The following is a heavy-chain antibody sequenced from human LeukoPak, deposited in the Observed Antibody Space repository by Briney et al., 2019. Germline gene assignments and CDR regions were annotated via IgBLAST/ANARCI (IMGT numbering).Heavy chain of an antibody. CDR3: AKALRAYYFDY. Sequence: GGSLRRSCAASGFTYISYAMSWVRQAPGKGLEWVSGISGSGGSTYYADSVKGRLTISRDNSKNTLYLQMNSLRAEDTAVYYCAKALRAYYFDYWGQGTLVTVSS. CDR1: GFTYISYA. J-gene: IGHJ4*02. CDR2: ISGSGGST. V-gene: IGHV3-23*01.